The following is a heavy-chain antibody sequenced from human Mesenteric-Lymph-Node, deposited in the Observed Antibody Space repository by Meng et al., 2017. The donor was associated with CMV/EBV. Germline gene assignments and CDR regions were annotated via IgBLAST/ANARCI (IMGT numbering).Heavy chain of an antibody. CDR3: AKAAGGYDFWSGYNNWFDP. CDR1: FSNYP. D-gene: IGHD3-3*01. J-gene: IGHJ5*02. CDR2: ISGSGDNT. V-gene: IGHV3-23*01. Sequence: FSNYPRTWVRQAPGKGLEWVSAISGSGDNTYYADSVKGRFTISRESSKSSLYLQMNSLRAEDTAVYYCAKAAGGYDFWSGYNNWFDPWGQGTLVTVSS.